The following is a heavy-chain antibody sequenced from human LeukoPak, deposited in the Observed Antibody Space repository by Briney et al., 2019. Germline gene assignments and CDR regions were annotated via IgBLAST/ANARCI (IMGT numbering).Heavy chain of an antibody. Sequence: GGSLRLSCAASGFTFSSYAMSWVRQAPGKGLEWVSAISGSGGSTYYADSVKGRFTISRDNSKNTLYLQMNSLRAEDTAVYYCAKDVYYDSSGHNFYYYYGMDVWGQGATVTVSS. V-gene: IGHV3-23*01. CDR2: ISGSGGST. CDR1: GFTFSSYA. D-gene: IGHD3-22*01. CDR3: AKDVYYDSSGHNFYYYYGMDV. J-gene: IGHJ6*02.